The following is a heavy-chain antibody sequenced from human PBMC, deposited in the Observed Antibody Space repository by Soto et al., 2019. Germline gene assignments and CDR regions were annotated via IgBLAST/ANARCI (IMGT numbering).Heavy chain of an antibody. D-gene: IGHD2-15*01. Sequence: QVQLVQSGAEVKKPGASVTVSCKASGYSFTSFRINWVRQAPGQGLEWMGWINPHNGNTNYTHKFHGRVIMTTDASTSTAYMDMMSLRSDDTAMYYCARARGASFDSDVGVDPWDPGNQVTVTS. CDR2: INPHNGNT. CDR3: ARARGASFDSDVGVDP. J-gene: IGHJ5*02. V-gene: IGHV1-18*04. CDR1: GYSFTSFR.